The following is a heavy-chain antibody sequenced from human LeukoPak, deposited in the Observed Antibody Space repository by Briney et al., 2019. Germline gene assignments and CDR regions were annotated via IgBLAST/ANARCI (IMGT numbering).Heavy chain of an antibody. CDR2: IKQDGSEK. CDR1: GFTFSSYW. V-gene: IGHV3-7*01. Sequence: GGSLRLSCAASGFTFSSYWMHWVRQAPGKGLEWVANIKQDGSEKYYVDSVKGRFTISRDNAKNSLYLQMNSLRAEDTAVYSCVRDGDTSGYTNWGQGTLVTVSS. D-gene: IGHD3-22*01. J-gene: IGHJ4*02. CDR3: VRDGDTSGYTN.